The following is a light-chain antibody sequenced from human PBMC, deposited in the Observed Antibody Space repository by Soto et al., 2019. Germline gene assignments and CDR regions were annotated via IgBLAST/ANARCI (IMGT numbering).Light chain of an antibody. J-gene: IGKJ1*01. V-gene: IGKV1-5*01. CDR1: HSISSW. CDR3: QQFNSYSPGA. Sequence: DIPMNQSPSTLSASVGDRVTITCLASHSISSWLDWYQQKPGKAPKLLIYDASSLESGVPSRLSGSGSGTEFTLTLSSMQPYDFATYYCQQFNSYSPGAFGQGTKVEIK. CDR2: DAS.